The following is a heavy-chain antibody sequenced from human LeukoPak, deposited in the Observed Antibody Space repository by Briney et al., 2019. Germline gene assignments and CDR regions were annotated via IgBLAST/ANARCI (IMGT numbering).Heavy chain of an antibody. CDR3: ARDSSLRYFDWSIDY. J-gene: IGHJ4*02. V-gene: IGHV1-2*02. CDR1: GYTFTGYY. D-gene: IGHD3-9*01. CDR2: INPNSGGT. Sequence: ASVKVSCKASGYTFTGYYMHWVRQAPGQGLEWMGWINPNSGGTNYAQKFQGRVTMTRDTSISTAYMELSRLRSDDTAVYYGARDSSLRYFDWSIDYWGQGTLVTVSS.